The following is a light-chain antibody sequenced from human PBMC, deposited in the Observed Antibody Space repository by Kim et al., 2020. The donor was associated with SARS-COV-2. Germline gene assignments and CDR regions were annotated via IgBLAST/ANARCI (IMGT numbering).Light chain of an antibody. CDR3: HQRSDWPLT. CDR2: DAS. Sequence: EIVLTQSPATLSLSPGERASLSYRASQSVGTSLVWYQQKVGQAPRLLIYDASKRATDIPAKFSGSGSGTDFTHTISNLESEDFAVYYCHQRSDWPLTCGGGTELDI. J-gene: IGKJ4*01. CDR1: QSVGTS. V-gene: IGKV3-11*01.